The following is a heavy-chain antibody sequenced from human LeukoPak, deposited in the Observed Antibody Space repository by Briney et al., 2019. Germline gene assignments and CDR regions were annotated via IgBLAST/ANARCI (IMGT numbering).Heavy chain of an antibody. CDR2: IWYDGSNK. J-gene: IGHJ4*02. CDR3: ARGPSAYPKCFDY. Sequence: GGSLRLSCTASGFNFSSFVMHWVRQAPGKGLEWVAVIWYDGSNKYYADSVKGRFTISRDNSKNTLYLQMNSLRAEDTAVYYCARGPSAYPKCFDYWGQGTLVTVSS. V-gene: IGHV3-33*01. CDR1: GFNFSSFV. D-gene: IGHD5-12*01.